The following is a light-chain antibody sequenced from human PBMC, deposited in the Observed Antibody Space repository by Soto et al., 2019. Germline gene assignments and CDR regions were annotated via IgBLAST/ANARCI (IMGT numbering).Light chain of an antibody. J-gene: IGKJ3*01. V-gene: IGKV1-39*01. CDR1: QSISSY. CDR3: QQSYSTLT. Sequence: DIKMYQSPSTLSGSVGDRVTITCRASQSISSYLNWYQQKPGKAPKLLIYAASSLQSGVPSRFSGSGSGTDFTLTISSLQPEDFATYYCQQSYSTLTFGPGTKVDI. CDR2: AAS.